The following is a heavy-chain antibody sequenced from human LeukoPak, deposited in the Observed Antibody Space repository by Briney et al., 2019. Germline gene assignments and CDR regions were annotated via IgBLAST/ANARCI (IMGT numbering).Heavy chain of an antibody. V-gene: IGHV1-46*01. J-gene: IGHJ3*02. D-gene: IGHD3-22*01. CDR2: INPSGGNT. Sequence: ASVKVSCKASGYSFSSYYIHWVRQAPGQGLEWMGIINPSGGNTMYAQKFQGRVTMTRDVSTSTVYMELSSLRSEDTAVYHCARGSTGTYQYDIQWGDAFDIWGQGTMVTVSS. CDR1: GYSFSSYY. CDR3: ARGSTGTYQYDIQWGDAFDI.